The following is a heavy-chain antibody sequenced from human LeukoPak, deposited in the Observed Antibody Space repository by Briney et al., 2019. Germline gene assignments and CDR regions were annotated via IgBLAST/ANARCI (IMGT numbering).Heavy chain of an antibody. CDR1: GGSISSSSYY. Sequence: SETLSLTCTVSGGSISSSSYYWGWIRQPPGKGLEWIGSIYYSGSTNYNPSLKSRVTISLDTSKNQFSLKLSSVTAADTAVYYCARQRGYWSGDFDIWGQGTMVTVSS. V-gene: IGHV4-39*07. D-gene: IGHD2-15*01. CDR3: ARQRGYWSGDFDI. CDR2: IYYSGST. J-gene: IGHJ3*02.